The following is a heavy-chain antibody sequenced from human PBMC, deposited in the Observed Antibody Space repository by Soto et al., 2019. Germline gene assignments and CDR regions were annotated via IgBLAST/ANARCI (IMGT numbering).Heavy chain of an antibody. CDR3: ARGYCSGGPCYSGTDV. J-gene: IGHJ6*04. V-gene: IGHV1-69*13. D-gene: IGHD2-15*01. Sequence: SVKVSCKASGGTFSTHAIIWVRQAPGHGLEWMGGIIPISGTTYYTQKFQGRVTITADEPTSTAFMELSSLKSEDTAVFYCARGYCSGGPCYSGTDVWGKGILVTVSA. CDR2: IIPISGTT. CDR1: GGTFSTHA.